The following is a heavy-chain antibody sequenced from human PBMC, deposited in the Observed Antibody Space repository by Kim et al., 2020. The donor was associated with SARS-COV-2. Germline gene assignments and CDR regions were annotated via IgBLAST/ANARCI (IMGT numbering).Heavy chain of an antibody. CDR1: GYTFTSYA. D-gene: IGHD3-10*01. Sequence: ASVKVSCKASGYTFTSYAMHWVRQAPGQRLEWMGWINAGNGNTKYSQKFQGRVTITRDTSASTAYMELSSLRSEDTAVYYCARFMVRGVIKMGYDYWGQGTLVTVSS. J-gene: IGHJ4*02. V-gene: IGHV1-3*01. CDR2: INAGNGNT. CDR3: ARFMVRGVIKMGYDY.